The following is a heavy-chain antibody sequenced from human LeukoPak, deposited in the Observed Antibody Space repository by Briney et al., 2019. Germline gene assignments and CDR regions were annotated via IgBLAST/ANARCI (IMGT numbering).Heavy chain of an antibody. J-gene: IGHJ5*02. Sequence: SETLSLTCTVSGGSISSYYWSWIRQPAGKGLEWIGRIYTSGSTNYNPSLKSRVTMSVDTSKNQFSLKLSSVTAADTAVYCCARVEYQLLSVWFDPWGQGTLVTVSS. CDR2: IYTSGST. V-gene: IGHV4-4*07. D-gene: IGHD2-2*01. CDR3: ARVEYQLLSVWFDP. CDR1: GGSISSYY.